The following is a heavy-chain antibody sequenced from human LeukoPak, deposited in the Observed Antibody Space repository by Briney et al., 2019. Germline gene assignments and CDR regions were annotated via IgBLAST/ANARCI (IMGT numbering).Heavy chain of an antibody. Sequence: PGGSLRLSCAASGFTFSSYAMSWVRQAPGKGLEWVAVISYDGSNKYYADSVKGRFTISRDNSKNSLYLQMNSLRVEDTALYYCAKEFSNHGNYYYYYGMDVWGQGTTVTVSS. CDR3: AKEFSNHGNYYYYYGMDV. D-gene: IGHD1-14*01. CDR1: GFTFSSYA. CDR2: ISYDGSNK. J-gene: IGHJ6*02. V-gene: IGHV3-30-3*01.